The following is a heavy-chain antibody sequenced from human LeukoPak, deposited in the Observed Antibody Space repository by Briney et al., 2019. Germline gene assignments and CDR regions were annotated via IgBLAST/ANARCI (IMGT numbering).Heavy chain of an antibody. V-gene: IGHV3-23*01. Sequence: SGGSLRLSCAASGFTFSSYAMSWVRQAPGKGLEWVSAISGSGGSTYYADSVKGRFTISRDNSKNTLYLQMNGLRAEDTAVYYCAKVPTYYYDSSGLYYFDYWGQGTLVTVSS. CDR2: ISGSGGST. CDR1: GFTFSSYA. CDR3: AKVPTYYYDSSGLYYFDY. D-gene: IGHD3-22*01. J-gene: IGHJ4*02.